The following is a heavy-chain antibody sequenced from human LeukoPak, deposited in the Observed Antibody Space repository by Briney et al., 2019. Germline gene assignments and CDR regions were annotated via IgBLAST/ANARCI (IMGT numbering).Heavy chain of an antibody. CDR3: ARQFRRATYGSGSYYSYGMDV. D-gene: IGHD3-10*01. V-gene: IGHV4-59*08. CDR1: GGSISSYY. CDR2: IYYSGST. Sequence: SETLSLTCTVSGGSISSYYWSWIRQPPGKGLEWIGYIYYSGSTNYNPSLKSRVTISVDTSKNQFSLKLSSVTAAGTAVYYCARQFRRATYGSGSYYSYGMDVWGQGTTVTVSS. J-gene: IGHJ6*02.